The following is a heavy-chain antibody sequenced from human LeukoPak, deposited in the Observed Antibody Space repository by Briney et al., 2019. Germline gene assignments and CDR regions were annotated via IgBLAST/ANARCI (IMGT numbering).Heavy chain of an antibody. CDR3: AKDSLSYYGSGSYRDAFDI. V-gene: IGHV3-23*01. D-gene: IGHD3-10*01. J-gene: IGHJ3*02. CDR2: ISGSGGST. Sequence: GGSLRLSCAASGFTFSSDAMSWVRQAPGKGLEWVSAISGSGGSTYYADSVKGRFTISRDNSKNTLYLQMNSLRAEDTAVYYCAKDSLSYYGSGSYRDAFDIWGQGTMVTVSS. CDR1: GFTFSSDA.